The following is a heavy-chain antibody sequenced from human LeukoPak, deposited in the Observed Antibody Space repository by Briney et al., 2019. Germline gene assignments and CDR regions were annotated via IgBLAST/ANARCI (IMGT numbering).Heavy chain of an antibody. CDR1: GGSFSGYY. V-gene: IGHV4-34*01. Sequence: SETLSLTCAVYGGSFSGYYWSWIRQPPGRGLEWIGEINHRGSTNYNPSLKSRVTISVDTSQNHFSLKLSSVTAAGTAVYYCERALAFPDYWGQGTLVTVSS. J-gene: IGHJ4*02. CDR3: ERALAFPDY. CDR2: INHRGST.